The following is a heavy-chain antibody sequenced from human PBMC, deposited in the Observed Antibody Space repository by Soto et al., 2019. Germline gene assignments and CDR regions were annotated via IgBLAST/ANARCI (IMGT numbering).Heavy chain of an antibody. J-gene: IGHJ4*02. CDR3: ARGFDILTFGFCLDY. V-gene: IGHV4-39*01. CDR1: GGSMSSSSYY. CDR2: MYFSGFYSGST. D-gene: IGHD3-9*01. Sequence: QLQLQESGPGLVKPSETLSLTCTVSGGSMSSSSYYWGWIRQPPGKGLEWIANMYFSGFYSGSTSYNPSLKSRVTISVDTSKTQFSLQGSSVTAADTAVYYCARGFDILTFGFCLDYWGQGTLVTVSS.